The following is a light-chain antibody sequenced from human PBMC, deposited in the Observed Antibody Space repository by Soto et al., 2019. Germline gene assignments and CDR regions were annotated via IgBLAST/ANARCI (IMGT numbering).Light chain of an antibody. Sequence: DIQMTQSPSSLSASVGDSVTITCRASQGINKVLAWFQQKPGTAPKSLISTASRLQSGVQARFSGSGSGTHFTLTINNLQPEDFATYYCQQYESFPLTFGGGTRVEIK. CDR3: QQYESFPLT. CDR2: TAS. J-gene: IGKJ4*01. CDR1: QGINKV. V-gene: IGKV1-16*01.